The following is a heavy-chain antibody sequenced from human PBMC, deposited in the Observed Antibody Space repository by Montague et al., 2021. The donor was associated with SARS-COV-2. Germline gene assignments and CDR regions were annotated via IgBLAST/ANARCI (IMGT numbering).Heavy chain of an antibody. V-gene: IGHV2-5*02. CDR2: XYGXSYN. CDR3: AHFGILRYFDP. D-gene: IGHD3-9*01. CDR1: GFSLSTSEVC. Sequence: PALVKPTQTLTLTCTFSGFSLSTSEVCVGWIRQPPGKAPEFLALXYGXSYNRYKPSLKSRLTITKVTSKNQVVLTMTNVDPVDTATYYCAHFGILRYFDPWGQGTLVTVSS. J-gene: IGHJ5*02.